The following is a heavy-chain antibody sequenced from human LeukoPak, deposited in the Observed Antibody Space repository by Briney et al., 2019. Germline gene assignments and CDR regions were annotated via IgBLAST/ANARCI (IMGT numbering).Heavy chain of an antibody. Sequence: SGGSLRLSCAASGFTFSSYAMSWVRQAPGKGLEWVSGISGGTAYYADSVKGRFTTSRDNSESTLYLQMNRLRAEDTAIYFCARDYYSSTSSYFDYWGQGTLVTVSS. D-gene: IGHD2-2*01. J-gene: IGHJ4*02. CDR1: GFTFSSYA. V-gene: IGHV3-23*01. CDR3: ARDYYSSTSSYFDY. CDR2: ISGGTA.